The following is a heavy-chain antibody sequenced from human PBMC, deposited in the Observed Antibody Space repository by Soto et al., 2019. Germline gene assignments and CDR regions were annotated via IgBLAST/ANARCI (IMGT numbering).Heavy chain of an antibody. CDR2: ISTYNGNT. CDR1: GYTFITYG. CDR3: ARGPTDYYDNSANYFLDY. J-gene: IGHJ4*02. D-gene: IGHD3-22*01. Sequence: QVQLVQSGAEVKKPGASVKVSCKASGYTFITYGVSWVRQAPGQGLDLLGWISTYNGNTRYAERLQGRVTMTTDTTTNTASMELRNLRSDDTAVYYCARGPTDYYDNSANYFLDYWGQGTLVTVSS. V-gene: IGHV1-18*01.